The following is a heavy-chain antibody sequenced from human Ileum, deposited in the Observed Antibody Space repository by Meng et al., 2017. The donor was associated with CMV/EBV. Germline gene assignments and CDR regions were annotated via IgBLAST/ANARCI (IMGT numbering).Heavy chain of an antibody. V-gene: IGHV4-34*01. J-gene: IGHJ5*02. D-gene: IGHD2-15*01. CDR2: INHSGST. CDR1: GGSFSGYY. CDR3: AREGTKLLGLKRWFDP. Sequence: QVQPQQWGAGLLKPSETLSLTCAVYGGSFSGYYWSWIRQPPGKGLEWIGEINHSGSTNYNPSLKSRVTISVDTSKNQFSLKLSSVTAADTAVYYCAREGTKLLGLKRWFDPWGQGTLVTVSS.